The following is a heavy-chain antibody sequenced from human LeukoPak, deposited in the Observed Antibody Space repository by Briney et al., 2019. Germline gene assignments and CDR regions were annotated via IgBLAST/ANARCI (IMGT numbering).Heavy chain of an antibody. V-gene: IGHV4-34*01. D-gene: IGHD6-6*01. CDR2: INHSGST. Sequence: KTSETLSLTCAVYGGSFSGYYWSWIRQPPGKGLEWIGEINHSGSTSYNPSLKSRVTISVDTSKNQFSLKLSSVTAADTAVYYCARGRRAALNWFDPWGQGTLVTVSS. J-gene: IGHJ5*02. CDR3: ARGRRAALNWFDP. CDR1: GGSFSGYY.